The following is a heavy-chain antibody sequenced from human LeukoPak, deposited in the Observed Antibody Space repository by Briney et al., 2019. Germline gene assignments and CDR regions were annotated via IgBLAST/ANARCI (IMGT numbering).Heavy chain of an antibody. CDR1: GFTFSSYS. CDR2: ISGSGGST. Sequence: TGGSLRLSCAASGFTFSSYSMNWVRQAPGKGLEWVSAISGSGGSTYYADSVKGRFTISRDNSKNTLYLQMNSLGAEDTAVYYCAKDQFLKGQYYYDSSGYLFDYWGQGTLVTVSS. CDR3: AKDQFLKGQYYYDSSGYLFDY. D-gene: IGHD3-22*01. J-gene: IGHJ4*02. V-gene: IGHV3-23*01.